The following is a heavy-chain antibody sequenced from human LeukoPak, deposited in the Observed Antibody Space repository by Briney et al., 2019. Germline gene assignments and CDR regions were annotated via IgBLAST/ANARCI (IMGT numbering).Heavy chain of an antibody. Sequence: GGSLRLSCAASGFKFDDYAMHWVRQAPGKGLEWVSGISWYSGSIGYADSVRGRFTISRDNAKKSLYLQMNSLRPEDTALYYCTKGSGSGTWYYFDYWGQGTLVTVSS. D-gene: IGHD6-13*01. CDR2: ISWYSGSI. V-gene: IGHV3-9*01. CDR1: GFKFDDYA. CDR3: TKGSGSGTWYYFDY. J-gene: IGHJ4*02.